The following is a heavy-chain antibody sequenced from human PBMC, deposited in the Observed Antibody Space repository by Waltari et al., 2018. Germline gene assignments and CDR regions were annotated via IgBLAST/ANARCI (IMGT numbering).Heavy chain of an antibody. CDR1: GGSFSGSY. Sequence: QVQLQQWGAGLLKPSETLSLTCAVYGGSFSGSYWRWIRQPPGKGLEWIGEINHSGSTNYNPSLKSRVTISVDTSKNQFSLKLSSVTAADTAVYYCARHKKVLRFLEWFHYYFDYWGQGTLVTVSS. J-gene: IGHJ4*02. CDR2: INHSGST. CDR3: ARHKKVLRFLEWFHYYFDY. D-gene: IGHD3-3*01. V-gene: IGHV4-34*01.